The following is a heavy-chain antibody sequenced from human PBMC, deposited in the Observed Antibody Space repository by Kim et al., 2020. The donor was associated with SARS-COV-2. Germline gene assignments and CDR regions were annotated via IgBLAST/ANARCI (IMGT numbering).Heavy chain of an antibody. V-gene: IGHV3-23*01. D-gene: IGHD3-10*01. J-gene: IGHJ6*01. CDR2: IMSAGGT. CDR3: AKDLGHYGSGSVGGMDV. CDR1: GFIFSRYG. Sequence: GGSLRLSCAASGFIFSRYGMSWVRQAPGKGLEWVSTIMSAGGTYYADSVKGRFTISRDNSKSTLYLQVNSLTAEDTAVYYCAKDLGHYGSGSVGGMDVWG.